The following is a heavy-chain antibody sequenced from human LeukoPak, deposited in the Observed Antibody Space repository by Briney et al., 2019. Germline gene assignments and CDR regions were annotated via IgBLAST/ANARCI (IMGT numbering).Heavy chain of an antibody. V-gene: IGHV3-23*01. CDR3: AREKTTVVTPGVDY. CDR2: ISRSGDRT. J-gene: IGHJ4*02. Sequence: GGSLRLSCAASRFIFSTFAISWVRQAPGRGLEWVSAISRSGDRTYYADSVKGRFTISRDNFKNAVDLQMSSLSPEYTAIYYCAREKTTVVTPGVDYWGQGTLVTVSS. CDR1: RFIFSTFA. D-gene: IGHD4-23*01.